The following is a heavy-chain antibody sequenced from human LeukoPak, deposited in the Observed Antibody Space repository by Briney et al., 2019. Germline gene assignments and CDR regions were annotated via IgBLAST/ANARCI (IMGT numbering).Heavy chain of an antibody. V-gene: IGHV3-23*01. CDR3: AKPTNDFWSGYPPGLFDP. J-gene: IGHJ5*02. Sequence: GASLRLSCAASGFTFSSYVMSWVRQAPGKGLEWVSAISGSGGSTYHADSVEGRFTISRDNSKNTLFLQMNSLRAEDTAVYYCAKPTNDFWSGYPPGLFDPWGQGTLVTVSS. D-gene: IGHD3-3*01. CDR2: ISGSGGST. CDR1: GFTFSSYV.